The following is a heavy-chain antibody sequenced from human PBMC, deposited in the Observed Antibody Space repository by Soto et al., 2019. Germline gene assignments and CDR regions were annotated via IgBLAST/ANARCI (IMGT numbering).Heavy chain of an antibody. CDR2: MYYSGST. CDR1: GGSISSGDYY. V-gene: IGHV4-30-4*01. J-gene: IGHJ4*02. Sequence: QVQLQESGPGLVKPSQTLSLTCTVSGGSISSGDYYWRWIRQPPGKGLEWIGYMYYSGSTYYNPSLRSRVTISVDTSKNQFSLKLSSVTAADTAVYYCARWLGYGRHFDYWGQGTLVTVSS. CDR3: ARWLGYGRHFDY. D-gene: IGHD5-12*01.